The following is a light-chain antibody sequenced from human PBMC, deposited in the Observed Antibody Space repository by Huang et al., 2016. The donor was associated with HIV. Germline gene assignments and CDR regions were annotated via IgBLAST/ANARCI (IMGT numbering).Light chain of an antibody. V-gene: IGKV3-15*01. CDR1: QSVSSN. CDR3: QQYNNWPPT. CDR2: DAS. J-gene: IGKJ1*01. Sequence: EIVMTQSPATLSVSPGERATLSCRASQSVSSNLACYQQKLGQAPRLLIYDASTRATGIPARFSGSGSGTEFTLTISSLQSEDFAVYYCQQYNNWPPTFGQGTKVEIK.